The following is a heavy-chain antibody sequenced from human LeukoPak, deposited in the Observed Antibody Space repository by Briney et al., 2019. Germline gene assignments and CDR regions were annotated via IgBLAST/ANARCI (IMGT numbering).Heavy chain of an antibody. CDR2: IWSDATNA. Sequence: PGGSLRLSCAASGFTFIDYGMHWVRQAPGKGLEWVAIIWSDATNAYYADSVKGRFTISRDNSKNTVSLQMNSLRAEDTAVYYCATDYSSVLDSWGQGTLVTVSS. CDR1: GFTFIDYG. CDR3: ATDYSSVLDS. V-gene: IGHV3-33*01. J-gene: IGHJ4*02. D-gene: IGHD2-21*01.